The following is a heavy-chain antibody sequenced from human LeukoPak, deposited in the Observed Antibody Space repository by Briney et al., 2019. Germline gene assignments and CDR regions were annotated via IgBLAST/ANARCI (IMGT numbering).Heavy chain of an antibody. V-gene: IGHV3-53*04. Sequence: GGSLRLSCAASGFTFSSYAMSWVRQAPGKGLEWVSFLYSDGSTYYADSVKGRFTISRHNSKNTLYLQMNSLRAEDTAMYYCARANWYFDLWGRGTLVSVSS. J-gene: IGHJ2*01. CDR1: GFTFSSYA. CDR2: LYSDGST. CDR3: ARANWYFDL.